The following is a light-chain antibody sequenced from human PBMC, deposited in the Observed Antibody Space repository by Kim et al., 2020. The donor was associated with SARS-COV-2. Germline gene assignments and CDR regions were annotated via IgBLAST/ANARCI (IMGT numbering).Light chain of an antibody. Sequence: VSPGKKATLSCRASQSVGNNLAWYQQKTGQTPRLLIYGASTRATGVPARFSGSGSGTEFTLTISSLQSEDFALYYCQQYNNWPPYTFGQGTKLEI. CDR1: QSVGNN. V-gene: IGKV3-15*01. J-gene: IGKJ2*01. CDR3: QQYNNWPPYT. CDR2: GAS.